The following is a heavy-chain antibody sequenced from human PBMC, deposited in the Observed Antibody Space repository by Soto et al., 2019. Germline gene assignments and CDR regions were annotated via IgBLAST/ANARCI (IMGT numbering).Heavy chain of an antibody. CDR2: IYYSGST. CDR1: GGSISSGDYY. V-gene: IGHV4-30-4*01. Sequence: SETLSLTCTVSGGSISSGDYYWSWIRQPPGKGLEWIGYIYYSGSTYYNPSLKSRVTISVDTSKNQFSLKLSSVTAADTAVYYCASGFVTNYDYVWGSYRYHAFDYWGQGTLVTVSS. J-gene: IGHJ4*02. D-gene: IGHD3-16*02. CDR3: ASGFVTNYDYVWGSYRYHAFDY.